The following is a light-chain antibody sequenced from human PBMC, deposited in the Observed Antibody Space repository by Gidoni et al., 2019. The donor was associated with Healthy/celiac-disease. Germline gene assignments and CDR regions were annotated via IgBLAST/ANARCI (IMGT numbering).Light chain of an antibody. CDR3: QQYNSYPIT. CDR2: DAS. V-gene: IGKV1-5*01. J-gene: IGKJ5*01. CDR1: PSISSW. Sequence: DIQMTQSPSTLSASVGDRVTITCRASPSISSWLAWYQQKPGKAPKLLIYDASSLESGVPSRFSGSGSGTEFTLTISSLQPDDFATYYCQQYNSYPITFGHXTRLEIK.